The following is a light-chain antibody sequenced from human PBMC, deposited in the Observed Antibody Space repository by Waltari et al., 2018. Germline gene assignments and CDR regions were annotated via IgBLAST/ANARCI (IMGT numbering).Light chain of an antibody. J-gene: IGKJ4*01. V-gene: IGKV3-20*01. Sequence: EIVLTQSPGTLSLSPGERATLSCRASQTVSKTYLAWYQQKPGQAPRLRIDDASNRDTGLPDRFSGSGSGTDFTLTISRLEPEDFAVYYCQQCAISPLTFGGGTKVEI. CDR2: DAS. CDR1: QTVSKTY. CDR3: QQCAISPLT.